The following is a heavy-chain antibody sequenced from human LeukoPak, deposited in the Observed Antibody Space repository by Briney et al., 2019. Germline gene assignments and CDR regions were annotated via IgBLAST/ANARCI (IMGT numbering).Heavy chain of an antibody. CDR1: GGTFSSYA. CDR3: ARGLTTFGGVSGVFDY. Sequence: ASVKVSCKASGGTFSSYAISWVRQAPGHGLEWMGRIIPIFGTANYAQKFQGRVTITTDESTSTAYMELSSLRSEDTAVYYCARGLTTFGGVSGVFDYWGQGTLVTVSS. D-gene: IGHD3-16*01. J-gene: IGHJ4*02. CDR2: IIPIFGTA. V-gene: IGHV1-69*05.